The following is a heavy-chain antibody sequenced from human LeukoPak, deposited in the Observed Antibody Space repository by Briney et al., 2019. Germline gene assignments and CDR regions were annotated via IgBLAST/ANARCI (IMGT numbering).Heavy chain of an antibody. V-gene: IGHV3-53*01. J-gene: IGHJ6*02. Sequence: PGGSLRLSCAASGFVFGGNYMSWVRQAPGKGLEWVSVIYSGGSTYYADSVKGRFSTSRDSSTSTLFLQMDSLRVEDTAMYYCARPTDGDSTRYGMDVWGQGTTVIVSS. CDR1: GFVFGGNY. CDR3: ARPTDGDSTRYGMDV. D-gene: IGHD2-21*02. CDR2: IYSGGST.